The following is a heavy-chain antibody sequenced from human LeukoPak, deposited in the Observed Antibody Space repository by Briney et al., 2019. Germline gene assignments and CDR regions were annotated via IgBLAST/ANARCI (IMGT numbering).Heavy chain of an antibody. Sequence: SQTLSPTCTVSGGSISSGDYYWSWIRQPPGKGLEWIGYIYYSGSTYYNPSLKSRVTIPVDTSKNQFSLKLSSVTAADTAVYYCAREGAAAGSYWGQGTLVTVSS. CDR3: AREGAAAGSY. D-gene: IGHD6-13*01. CDR2: IYYSGST. V-gene: IGHV4-30-4*01. CDR1: GGSISSGDYY. J-gene: IGHJ4*02.